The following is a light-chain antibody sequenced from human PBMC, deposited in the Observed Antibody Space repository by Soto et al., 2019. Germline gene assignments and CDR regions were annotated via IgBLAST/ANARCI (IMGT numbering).Light chain of an antibody. CDR1: QSVGSN. V-gene: IGKV3-15*01. Sequence: EIVMTQSPATLSVSPGERAILSCRASQSVGSNLAWYQQKPGQAPRLLIYGASTRATGIPAGFSGSGSGTDFTLTIGSLQSEDFVVYFCQQYNNWPLTFGGGTKVEIK. CDR3: QQYNNWPLT. CDR2: GAS. J-gene: IGKJ4*01.